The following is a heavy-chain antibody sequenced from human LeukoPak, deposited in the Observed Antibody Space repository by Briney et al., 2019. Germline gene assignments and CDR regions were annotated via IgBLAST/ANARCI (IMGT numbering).Heavy chain of an antibody. CDR2: MYYTGST. V-gene: IGHV4-39*01. Sequence: PSETLSLTCTVSGGSISSSSYYWGWIRQPPGKGLEWIGSMYYTGSTYYNPSLKSRVTISVDTSKNQFSLKLSSVTAADTAVYYCARHDHYYASGYWGQGTLVTVSS. D-gene: IGHD3-10*01. CDR3: ARHDHYYASGY. J-gene: IGHJ4*02. CDR1: GGSISSSSYY.